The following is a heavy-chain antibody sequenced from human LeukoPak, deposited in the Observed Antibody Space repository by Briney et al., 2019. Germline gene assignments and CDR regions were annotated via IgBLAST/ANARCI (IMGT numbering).Heavy chain of an antibody. CDR3: ARGGASSHWFGS. V-gene: IGHV4-59*02. D-gene: IGHD6-13*01. CDR1: GASVTSHS. Sequence: SETPSLTCSVSGASVTSHSWSWIRQPPGKQLESIGMIYNSVTTNYRPSLKSRVTISVDASKNQLSLKLSSVTAADTAVYYCARGGASSHWFGSWGQGTLVTVSS. CDR2: IYNSVTT. J-gene: IGHJ5*01.